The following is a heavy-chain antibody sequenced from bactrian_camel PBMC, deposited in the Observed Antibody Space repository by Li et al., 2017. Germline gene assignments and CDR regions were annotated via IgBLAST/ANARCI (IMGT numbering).Heavy chain of an antibody. CDR3: AASFTACVARAHYVERYNY. Sequence: HVQLVESGGGLVQPGGSLRPSCDASRYTFSAYCMGWSRQTPGKESEGVAAIDSDGSTHYGDSVKGRFTVSVDNARKTLYLQMNDLKPEDTAVYYCAASFTACVARAHYVERYNYWGQGTQVTVS. CDR2: IDSDGST. J-gene: IGHJ4*01. D-gene: IGHD3*01. V-gene: IGHV3S9*01. CDR1: RYTFSAYC.